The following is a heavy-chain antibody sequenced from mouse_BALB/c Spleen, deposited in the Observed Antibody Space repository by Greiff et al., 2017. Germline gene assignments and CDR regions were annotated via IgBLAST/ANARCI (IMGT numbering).Heavy chain of an antibody. V-gene: IGHV5-17*02. D-gene: IGHD2-3*01. J-gene: IGHJ4*01. CDR2: ISSGSSTI. CDR1: GFTFSSFG. CDR3: ASDGYYGYYAMDY. Sequence: DVKLVESGGGLVQPGGSRKLSCAASGFTFSSFGMHWVRQAPEKGLEWVAYISSGSSTIYYADTVKGRFTISRDNPKNTLFLQMTSLRSEDTAMYYCASDGYYGYYAMDYWGQGTSVTVSS.